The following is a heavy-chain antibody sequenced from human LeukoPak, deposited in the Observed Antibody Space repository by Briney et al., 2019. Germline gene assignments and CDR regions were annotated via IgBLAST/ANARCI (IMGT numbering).Heavy chain of an antibody. J-gene: IGHJ5*02. V-gene: IGHV1-46*01. Sequence: ASVKVSCKASGGTFSSYAISWVRQAPGQGLEWMGIINPSGGSTSYAQKFQGRVTMTRDTSTSTVYMELSSLRSEDTAVYYCARAVERIAAAGTMGDFDPWGQGTLVTVSS. CDR3: ARAVERIAAAGTMGDFDP. D-gene: IGHD6-13*01. CDR2: INPSGGST. CDR1: GGTFSSYA.